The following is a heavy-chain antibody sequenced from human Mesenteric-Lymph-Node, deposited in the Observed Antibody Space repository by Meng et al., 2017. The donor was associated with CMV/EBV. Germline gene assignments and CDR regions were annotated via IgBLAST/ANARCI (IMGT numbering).Heavy chain of an antibody. J-gene: IGHJ4*02. CDR3: ARDSWGLGDY. CDR1: GFTFSSYW. CDR2: IAFDGDEINI. Sequence: GESLKISCVGSGFTFSSYWMHWVRQAPGKGLEWVARIAFDGDEINIGYADSVKGRFTISRDNAKNTLYLQMNSLRVEDTAIYYCARDSWGLGDYWGQGTLVTVS. V-gene: IGHV3-74*01. D-gene: IGHD3-16*01.